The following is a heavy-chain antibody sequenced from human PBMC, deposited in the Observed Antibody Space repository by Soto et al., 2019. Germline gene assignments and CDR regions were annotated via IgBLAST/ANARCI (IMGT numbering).Heavy chain of an antibody. CDR2: ISYDGSNK. D-gene: IGHD3-3*01. Sequence: GGSLRLSCAASEFAFSAYAVHCVRQAPGKGLEWVAVISYDGSNKYYADSVKGRFTISRDNSKNTLYLQMNSLRAEDTAVYYCAKGARSITIFGVVSSKPNWFDPWGQGTLVTVSS. CDR3: AKGARSITIFGVVSSKPNWFDP. J-gene: IGHJ5*02. CDR1: EFAFSAYA. V-gene: IGHV3-30*04.